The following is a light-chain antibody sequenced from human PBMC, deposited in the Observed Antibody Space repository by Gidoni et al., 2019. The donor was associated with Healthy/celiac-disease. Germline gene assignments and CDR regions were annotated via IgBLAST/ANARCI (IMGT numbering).Light chain of an antibody. V-gene: IGLV4-69*02. CDR1: SGHSSYA. Sequence: QLVLTQSPSASASLGASVKLTCPLSSGHSSYAIAWHQQPPEKGPRYLMKLNSDGSHSKGDGVPDRFSGSSSGAERYLTISSLQSEDEADYYCQTWGTGIRVFVGGTKLTVL. J-gene: IGLJ3*02. CDR3: QTWGTGIRV. CDR2: LNSDGSH.